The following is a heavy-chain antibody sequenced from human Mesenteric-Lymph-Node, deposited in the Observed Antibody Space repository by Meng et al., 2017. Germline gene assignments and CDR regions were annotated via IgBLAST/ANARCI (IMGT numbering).Heavy chain of an antibody. CDR3: ARDPFSGSYYIGDYYYGMDV. V-gene: IGHV3-33*01. J-gene: IGHJ6*02. D-gene: IGHD3-10*01. CDR1: GFTFSSYG. Sequence: GESLKISCAASGFTFSSYGMHWVRQAPGKGLEWVAVIWYDGSNKYYADSVKGRFTISRDNSKNTLYLQMNSLRAEDTAVYCCARDPFSGSYYIGDYYYGMDVWGQGTTVTVSS. CDR2: IWYDGSNK.